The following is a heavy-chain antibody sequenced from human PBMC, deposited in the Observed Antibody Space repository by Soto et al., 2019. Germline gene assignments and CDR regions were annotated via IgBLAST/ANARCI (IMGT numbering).Heavy chain of an antibody. CDR2: IYPGDSDT. Sequence: GESLKISCKGSGYSFTSYWIGWVRQMPGKGLEWKGIIYPGDSDTRYSPSFQGQVTISADKSISTAYLQWSSLKASDTAMYYCAGNSYYDSSGYYAYGMDVWGQGTTVTVSS. V-gene: IGHV5-51*01. J-gene: IGHJ6*02. CDR1: GYSFTSYW. CDR3: AGNSYYDSSGYYAYGMDV. D-gene: IGHD3-22*01.